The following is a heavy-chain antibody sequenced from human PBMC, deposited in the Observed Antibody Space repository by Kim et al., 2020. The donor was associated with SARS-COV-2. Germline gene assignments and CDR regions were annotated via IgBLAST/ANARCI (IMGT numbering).Heavy chain of an antibody. CDR2: IYSGGET. Sequence: GGSLRLSCAASGFTVYNNYMNWVRQAPGKGLEWVSVIYSGGETYYADSAKGRFTISRDDSKNTLFLHMSNLRADDTALYYCAKSGMAMAGQGVAFDIWGRGTMVTVSS. CDR1: GFTVYNNY. D-gene: IGHD6-19*01. V-gene: IGHV3-53*01. CDR3: AKSGMAMAGQGVAFDI. J-gene: IGHJ3*02.